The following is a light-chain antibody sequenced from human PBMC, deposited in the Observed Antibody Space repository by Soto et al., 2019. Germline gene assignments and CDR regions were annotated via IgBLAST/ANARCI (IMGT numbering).Light chain of an antibody. V-gene: IGKV1-5*01. CDR3: QQHNDYSAVT. CDR1: RTIGSS. J-gene: IGKJ2*01. CDR2: DAS. Sequence: DIQMTQSPSTLSASVGDRVTITCRASRTIGSSLAWYQHKPGKAPKLLIFDASTLQTGVPSRFSGSGFGTEFTLTITGLQPDDFATYYCQQHNDYSAVTFGQGTKVDIK.